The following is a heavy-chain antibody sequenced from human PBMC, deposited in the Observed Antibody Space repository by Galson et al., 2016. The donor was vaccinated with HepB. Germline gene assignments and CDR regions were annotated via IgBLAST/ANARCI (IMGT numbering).Heavy chain of an antibody. D-gene: IGHD5-18*01. CDR1: GGTFTSYA. Sequence: SVKVSCKASGGTFTSYAISWVRQAPGQGLEWMGGIIPIFGTSNYAQKFQGRVTITADESTSTAYMELSSLRSEDTAVYYCATAMVILHYGMDVWGQGATVTVSS. V-gene: IGHV1-69*13. CDR2: IIPIFGTS. J-gene: IGHJ6*02. CDR3: ATAMVILHYGMDV.